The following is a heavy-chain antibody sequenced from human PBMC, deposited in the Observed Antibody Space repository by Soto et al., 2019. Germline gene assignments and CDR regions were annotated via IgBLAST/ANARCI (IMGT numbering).Heavy chain of an antibody. J-gene: IGHJ4*02. V-gene: IGHV3-11*06. D-gene: IGHD3-10*01. CDR3: ERENVHTTMVYFDY. CDR2: ISSSSTYT. CDR1: GFTLSDYY. Sequence: QVQLVESGGGLVQPGGSLRLACAASGFTLSDYYMSWIRQSPGKGLEWVSDISSSSTYTNYADSVKGRFTISRDNAKKPLYLQMNSLRAEDTAVYYCERENVHTTMVYFDYWGQGTLVTVSS.